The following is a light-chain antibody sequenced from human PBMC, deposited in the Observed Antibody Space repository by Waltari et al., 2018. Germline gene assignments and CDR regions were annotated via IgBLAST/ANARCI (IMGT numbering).Light chain of an antibody. CDR2: CAS. Sequence: DIVMTQSPDSLAVSLGERATINCKSSQSVLYSSNNKNYLAWYQQKPGQPPKLLIYCASTRESGVPDRFSGSWSGTDFTLTISSLQAEDVAVYYCQQYYSTPPYTFGQGTKLEIQ. CDR3: QQYYSTPPYT. CDR1: QSVLYSSNNKNY. V-gene: IGKV4-1*01. J-gene: IGKJ2*01.